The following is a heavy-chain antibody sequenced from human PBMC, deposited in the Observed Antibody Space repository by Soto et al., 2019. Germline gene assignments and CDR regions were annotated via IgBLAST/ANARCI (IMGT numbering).Heavy chain of an antibody. CDR2: IYHSGST. Sequence: QVQLQESGPGLVKPSETLSLTCIVSGGSVSNDAYYWSWIRQPPGKGLEWIGYIYHSGSTYYNPSLKSRVTISAATSANQFSLKVSSVTAADTAVYYCARLGIGWEFPFDYWGQGTLVNVSS. CDR3: ARLGIGWEFPFDY. J-gene: IGHJ4*02. CDR1: GGSVSNDAYY. V-gene: IGHV4-61*08. D-gene: IGHD1-26*01.